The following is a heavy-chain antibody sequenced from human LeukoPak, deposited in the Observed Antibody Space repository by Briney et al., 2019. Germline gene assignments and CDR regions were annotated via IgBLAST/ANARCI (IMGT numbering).Heavy chain of an antibody. CDR2: IIPILGIA. J-gene: IGHJ4*02. D-gene: IGHD6-19*01. Sequence: ASVKVSCKASGGTFSSYAISWVRQAPGQGLEWMGRIIPILGIANYAQKFQGRVTITADKSTSTAYMELSSLRSEDTAVYYCARGGPNSGGWTLDYWGQGTLVSVSS. V-gene: IGHV1-69*04. CDR3: ARGGPNSGGWTLDY. CDR1: GGTFSSYA.